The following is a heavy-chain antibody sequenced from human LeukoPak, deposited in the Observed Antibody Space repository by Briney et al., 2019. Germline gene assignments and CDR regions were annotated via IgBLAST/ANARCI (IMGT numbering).Heavy chain of an antibody. CDR1: GGSISSYY. Sequence: PSETLSLTCTVSGGSISSYYWSWIRQPPGKGLEWIGYIYYSGSTNYNPSLKSRVTISVDTSKNQFSLKLSSVTAADTAVYYCASSLGGGDYFDYWGQGTLVTVSS. CDR3: ASSLGGGDYFDY. CDR2: IYYSGST. V-gene: IGHV4-59*01. J-gene: IGHJ4*02. D-gene: IGHD2-21*01.